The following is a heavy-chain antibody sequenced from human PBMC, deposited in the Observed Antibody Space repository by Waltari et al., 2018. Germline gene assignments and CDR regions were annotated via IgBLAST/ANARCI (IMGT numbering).Heavy chain of an antibody. CDR3: ANGYYYYYMDV. CDR1: GFTFSSYG. Sequence: QVQLVESGGGVVQPGGSLSLSCAASGFTFSSYGMHWVRQAPGKGLEWVSFLRYDGSNTYYADSVKGRFTISRDNSKNTLYLQMNGLRAEDTAVDYCANGYYYYYMDVWGKGTTVTIAS. V-gene: IGHV3-30*02. J-gene: IGHJ6*03. CDR2: LRYDGSNT.